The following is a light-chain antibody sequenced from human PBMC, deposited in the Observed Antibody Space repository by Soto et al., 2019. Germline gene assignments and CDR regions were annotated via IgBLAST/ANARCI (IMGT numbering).Light chain of an antibody. Sequence: EIVMTQSPLSSPVTLGQPASISCRSSQSLLHSDGYTYLSWHQQRPGQSPQVLVYEVSNRGSGVPDRFSGSGSGTDFTLKISRVEAEDVGVYFCMQAIQSPSTFGGGTKGEIK. CDR1: QSLLHSDGYTY. CDR2: EVS. J-gene: IGKJ4*01. V-gene: IGKV2-24*01. CDR3: MQAIQSPST.